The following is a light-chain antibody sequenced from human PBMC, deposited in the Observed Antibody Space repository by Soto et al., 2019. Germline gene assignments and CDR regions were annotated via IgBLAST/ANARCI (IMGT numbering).Light chain of an antibody. CDR1: QSMGSN. CDR3: QPYDNWPLT. V-gene: IGKV3-15*01. Sequence: EIVLTQSPATISVSPGERATLSCRASQSMGSNVAWYQQKPGQAPRLLIYGASTRAAGIPARFSGSRSGPEFTLTINSLQSEDFAIYYCQPYDNWPLTFGEGTKVDIK. J-gene: IGKJ4*01. CDR2: GAS.